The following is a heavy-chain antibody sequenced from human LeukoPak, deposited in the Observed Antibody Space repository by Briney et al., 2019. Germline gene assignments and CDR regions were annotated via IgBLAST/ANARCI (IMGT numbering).Heavy chain of an antibody. CDR1: GFIFISSA. V-gene: IGHV3-30*02. J-gene: IGHJ4*02. CDR3: ADKRGEDSNSYVQY. CDR2: IRYDGASR. Sequence: GGSLRLSCAASGFIFISSAGHWVRQAPGKGLEWVAFIRYDGASRFYADSVKGRFTISIDNSKNTLYLQMNSLRPEDTAVYYCADKRGEDSNSYVQYWGRGTLVTVSS. D-gene: IGHD3-10*01.